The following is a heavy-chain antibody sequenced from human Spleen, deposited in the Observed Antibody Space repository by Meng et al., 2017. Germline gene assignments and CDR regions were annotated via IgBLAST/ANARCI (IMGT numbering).Heavy chain of an antibody. D-gene: IGHD3-10*01. CDR3: ARGRGRGSPNWFDA. Sequence: QVQLQESGPGLVKPSQALSLTCTVSGGSISTSSYYWTWIRQLPGKGLECIGYIYYSGTTNYKPSLKRRITISVDTAKNQFSLKLNSVTAADTAVYYCARGRGRGSPNWFDAWGHGTLVTVSS. V-gene: IGHV4-31*03. CDR2: IYYSGTT. CDR1: GGSISTSSYY. J-gene: IGHJ5*01.